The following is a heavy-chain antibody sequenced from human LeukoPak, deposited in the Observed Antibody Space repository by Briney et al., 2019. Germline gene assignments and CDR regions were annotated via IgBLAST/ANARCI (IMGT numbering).Heavy chain of an antibody. J-gene: IGHJ4*02. CDR3: ARHTNDYGGYGDY. CDR2: IYPGDPDT. V-gene: IGHV5-51*01. CDR1: GYRFTSYW. Sequence: EESLKVSCKGSGYRFTSYWIGWVRQMPGKGLEWMGIIYPGDPDTRYSPSFQGQVTISADKSISAAYLQWSSLKASDTAMYYCARHTNDYGGYGDYWGQGTLVTVSS. D-gene: IGHD4-23*01.